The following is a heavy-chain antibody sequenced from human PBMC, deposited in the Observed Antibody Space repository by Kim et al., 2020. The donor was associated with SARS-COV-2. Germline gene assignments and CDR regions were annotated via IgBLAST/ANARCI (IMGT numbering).Heavy chain of an antibody. CDR2: INPSGGST. CDR3: ARDLLPNSGYDSSYYYYGMDV. Sequence: ASVKVSCKASGYTFTSYYMHWVRQAPGQGLEWMGIINPSGGSTSYAQKFQGRVTMTRDTSTSTVYMELSSLRSEDTAVYYCARDLLPNSGYDSSYYYYGMDVWGQGTTVTVSS. V-gene: IGHV1-46*01. D-gene: IGHD5-12*01. J-gene: IGHJ6*02. CDR1: GYTFTSYY.